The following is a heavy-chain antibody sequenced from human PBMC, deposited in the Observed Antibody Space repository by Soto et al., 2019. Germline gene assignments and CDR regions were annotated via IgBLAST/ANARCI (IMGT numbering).Heavy chain of an antibody. V-gene: IGHV4-39*01. CDR1: GVSISSSAYY. CDR2: IYYSGST. D-gene: IGHD3-22*01. CDR3: ATRKYYETSGRMSDY. J-gene: IGHJ4*02. Sequence: PSETLCLTCTVSGVSISSSAYYWGWIRQPPGKGLEWIGSIYYSGSTYYNPSLKSRVTISVNTSKTEFSLKLSTRTTADNAVYYCATRKYYETSGRMSDYWGQGTLVTVSS.